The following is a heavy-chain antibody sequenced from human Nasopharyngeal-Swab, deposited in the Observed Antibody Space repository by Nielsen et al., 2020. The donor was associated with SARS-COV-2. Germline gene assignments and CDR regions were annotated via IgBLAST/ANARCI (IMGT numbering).Heavy chain of an antibody. V-gene: IGHV1-18*01. CDR1: GYTFTSYG. Sequence: ASVKVSCKASGYTFTSYGISWVRQAPGQGLEWMGWISAYNGNTNYAQKLQGRVTMTTDTSTSTAYVELRSLRSDDTAVYYCARDRVVVVTGSSSDYYYYGMDVWGQGTTVTVSS. CDR3: ARDRVVVVTGSSSDYYYYGMDV. CDR2: ISAYNGNT. J-gene: IGHJ6*02. D-gene: IGHD2-21*02.